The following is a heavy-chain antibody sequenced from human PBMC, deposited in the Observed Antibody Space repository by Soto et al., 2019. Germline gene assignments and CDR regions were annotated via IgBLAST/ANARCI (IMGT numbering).Heavy chain of an antibody. V-gene: IGHV3-30-3*01. CDR2: ISYDGSNK. J-gene: IGHJ5*02. CDR3: ARDIGYYDSSGYYYGSWFDP. D-gene: IGHD3-22*01. Sequence: PGGSLRLSCAASGFTFRSYAMHWVRQAPGKGLEWVAVISYDGSNKYYADSVKGRFTISRDNSKNTLYLQMNSLRAEDTAVYYCARDIGYYDSSGYYYGSWFDPWGQGTLVT. CDR1: GFTFRSYA.